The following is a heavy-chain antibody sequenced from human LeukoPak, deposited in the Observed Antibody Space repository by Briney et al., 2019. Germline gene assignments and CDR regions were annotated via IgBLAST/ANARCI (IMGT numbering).Heavy chain of an antibody. J-gene: IGHJ3*02. V-gene: IGHV4-39*01. CDR1: SDSISSSTYF. CDR3: ARESLITMIVVVSPKPDAFDI. D-gene: IGHD3-22*01. Sequence: PSETLSLTCTVSSDSISSSTYFWGWIRQPPGKGLEWIGSISYSGTTYYNPSLKSRVTISVDTSKNQFSLKLTSVTAADTAVYYCARESLITMIVVVSPKPDAFDIWGQGTMVTVSS. CDR2: ISYSGTT.